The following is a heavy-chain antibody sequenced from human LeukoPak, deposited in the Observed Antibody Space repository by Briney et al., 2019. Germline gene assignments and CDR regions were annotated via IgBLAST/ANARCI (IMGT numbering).Heavy chain of an antibody. V-gene: IGHV3-30*04. CDR3: ARARSSYGYGDAFDI. D-gene: IGHD5-18*01. J-gene: IGHJ3*02. Sequence: PGGSLRLSCAASGFTFSTYAMHWVRQAPGKGLEWVAVISYDGSSKYYAGSVKGRFTISRDNSKNTLYLQMNSLRAEDTAVYYCARARSSYGYGDAFDIWGQGTMVTVSS. CDR1: GFTFSTYA. CDR2: ISYDGSSK.